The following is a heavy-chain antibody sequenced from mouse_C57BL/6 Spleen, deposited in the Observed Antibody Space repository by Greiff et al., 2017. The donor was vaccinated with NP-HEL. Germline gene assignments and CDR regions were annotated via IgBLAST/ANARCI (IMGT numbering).Heavy chain of an antibody. CDR2: ISSGSSTI. J-gene: IGHJ4*01. V-gene: IGHV5-17*01. CDR1: GFTFSDYG. CDR3: ARQSNSYAMDY. D-gene: IGHD2-5*01. Sequence: EVQLVESGGGLVKPGGSLKLSCAASGFTFSDYGMHWVRQAPEKGLEWVAYISSGSSTIYYADTVKGRFTISRDNAKNTLFLQMTSLRSEDTAMYYCARQSNSYAMDYWGQGTSVTVSS.